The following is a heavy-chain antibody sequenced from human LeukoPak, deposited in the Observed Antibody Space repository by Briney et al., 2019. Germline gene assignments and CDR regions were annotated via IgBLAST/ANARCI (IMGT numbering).Heavy chain of an antibody. V-gene: IGHV4-39*07. Sequence: SETLSLTCTVSGGSISSSSYYWGWIRQPPGKGLEWIGSIYYSGSTYYNPSLKSRVTISVDTSKNQFSLKLSSVTAADTAVYYCARVPHRSAVRGVSWGQGTLVTVSS. CDR2: IYYSGST. D-gene: IGHD3-10*01. CDR3: ARVPHRSAVRGVS. J-gene: IGHJ5*02. CDR1: GGSISSSSYY.